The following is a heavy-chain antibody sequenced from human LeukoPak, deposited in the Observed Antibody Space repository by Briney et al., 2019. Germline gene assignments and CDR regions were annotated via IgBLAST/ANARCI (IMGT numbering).Heavy chain of an antibody. CDR2: ISSSSSYI. Sequence: PGGSLRLSCAASGFTFSSYSMNWVRRAPGKGLEWVSSISSSSSYIYYADSVKGRLTISRDNAKNSLYLQMNSLRAEDTAVYYCARERDYYDSSGYYDSWGQGTLVTVSS. J-gene: IGHJ4*02. D-gene: IGHD3-22*01. CDR3: ARERDYYDSSGYYDS. V-gene: IGHV3-21*01. CDR1: GFTFSSYS.